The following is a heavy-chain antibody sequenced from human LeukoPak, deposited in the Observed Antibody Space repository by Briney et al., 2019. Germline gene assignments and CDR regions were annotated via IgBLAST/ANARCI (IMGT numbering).Heavy chain of an antibody. CDR1: GGSISSGGYY. J-gene: IGHJ4*02. CDR2: IYYSGST. Sequence: PSETLSLTCTVSGGSISSGGYYWSWIRQHPGKGLEWIGYIYYSGSTYYNPSLKSRVTISVDTSKNQFSLKLSSVTAADTAVYYCARGDYGDYVLDYWGQGTLVTVSS. CDR3: ARGDYGDYVLDY. D-gene: IGHD4-17*01. V-gene: IGHV4-31*03.